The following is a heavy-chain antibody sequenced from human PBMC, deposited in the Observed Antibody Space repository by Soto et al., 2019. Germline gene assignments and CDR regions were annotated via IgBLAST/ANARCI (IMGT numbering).Heavy chain of an antibody. CDR3: AKDLPLEQWLVHQRLGGMDV. V-gene: IGHV3-30*18. Sequence: GGSLRLSCAASGFTFSSYGMHWVRQAPGKGLEWVAVISYDGSNKYYADSVKGRFTISRDNSKNTLYLQMNSLRAEDTDVYYCAKDLPLEQWLVHQRLGGMDVWGQGTTVTVSS. J-gene: IGHJ6*02. CDR2: ISYDGSNK. D-gene: IGHD6-19*01. CDR1: GFTFSSYG.